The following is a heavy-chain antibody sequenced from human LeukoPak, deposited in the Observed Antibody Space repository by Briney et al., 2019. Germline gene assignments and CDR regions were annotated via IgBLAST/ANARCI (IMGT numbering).Heavy chain of an antibody. D-gene: IGHD5-24*01. V-gene: IGHV4-39*01. Sequence: SETLSLTCTVSGGSISSSSYHWGWIRQPPGKGLEWIGSIYYSGSTYYNPSLKSRVTISVDTSKNRFSLKLSSVTAADTAVYYCARLLDGYNYGDYWGQGTLVTVSS. CDR1: GGSISSSSYH. CDR2: IYYSGST. CDR3: ARLLDGYNYGDY. J-gene: IGHJ4*02.